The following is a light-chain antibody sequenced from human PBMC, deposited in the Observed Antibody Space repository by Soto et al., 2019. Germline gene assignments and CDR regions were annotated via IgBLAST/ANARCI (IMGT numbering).Light chain of an antibody. Sequence: EIVLTQGPGTLSLSPGERATLFCSASQSIATRQLAWDQQKPGQAPRLLIYGSSSRATGIPDRFSGSGSGTDLTLTISRLEPEAFAVYYCQPYGRSPTVTFGPGTRLEIK. J-gene: IGKJ5*01. CDR1: QSIATRQ. CDR3: QPYGRSPTVT. V-gene: IGKV3-20*01. CDR2: GSS.